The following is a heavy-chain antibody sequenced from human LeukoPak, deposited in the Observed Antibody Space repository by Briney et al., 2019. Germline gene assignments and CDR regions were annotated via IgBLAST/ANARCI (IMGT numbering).Heavy chain of an antibody. CDR3: ARGVELTGYSDY. J-gene: IGHJ4*02. D-gene: IGHD3-9*01. CDR2: ISSSSGYI. V-gene: IGHV3-21*01. CDR1: GFAFSNYG. Sequence: GGSLRLSCAASGFAFSNYGMNWVRQAPGKGLEWVSYISSSSGYIYYADSVKGRFTISRDNAKNPLYLQMNSLRAEDTAVYYCARGVELTGYSDYWGRGTLVTVSS.